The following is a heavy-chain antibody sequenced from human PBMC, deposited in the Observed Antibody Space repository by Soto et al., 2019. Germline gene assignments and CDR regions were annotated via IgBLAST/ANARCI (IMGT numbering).Heavy chain of an antibody. V-gene: IGHV3-30-3*01. J-gene: IGHJ4*02. CDR1: GFTFSGYA. CDR2: ISYDGSEK. D-gene: IGHD5-18*01. Sequence: GGSLRLSCAASGFTFSGYAMHWVRQAPGKGLEWVAIISYDGSEKYYADSVKGRFTISRDNSKNTLYLQMNSLRAEDTAVYYCARDRTAMVVYWGQGTLVTVSS. CDR3: ARDRTAMVVY.